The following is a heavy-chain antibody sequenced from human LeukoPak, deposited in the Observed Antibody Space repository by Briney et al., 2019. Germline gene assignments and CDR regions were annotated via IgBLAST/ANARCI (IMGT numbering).Heavy chain of an antibody. CDR1: GFSFSDSW. CDR2: IKEDESQE. V-gene: IGHV3-7*01. Sequence: GGSLRLSCAASGFSFSDSWMSWVRQAPGKGPEWVANIKEDESQEHYADSVKGRFTVSRDNAKNSLFLQTNSLRVEDTAVYYCATYKNWVAGDVWGQGTTVSVSS. CDR3: ATYKNWVAGDV. D-gene: IGHD7-27*01. J-gene: IGHJ6*02.